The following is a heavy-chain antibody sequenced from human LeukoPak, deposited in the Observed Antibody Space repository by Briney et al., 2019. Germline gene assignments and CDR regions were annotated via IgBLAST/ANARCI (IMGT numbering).Heavy chain of an antibody. J-gene: IGHJ4*02. CDR2: IYYSGTT. Sequence: PSETLSLTCTVSGGSISSSSYYWAWIRQPPGKELEWIGTIYYSGTTYYNLSLKSRVTISVDTSKNQFSLKLSSVTAADTAVYYCARGAADSFDYWGQGTLVTVSS. CDR3: ARGAADSFDY. D-gene: IGHD4-11*01. CDR1: GGSISSSSYY. V-gene: IGHV4-39*01.